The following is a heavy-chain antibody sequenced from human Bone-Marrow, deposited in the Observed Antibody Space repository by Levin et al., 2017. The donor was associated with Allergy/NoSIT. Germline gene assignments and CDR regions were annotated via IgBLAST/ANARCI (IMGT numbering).Heavy chain of an antibody. D-gene: IGHD2-21*02. CDR3: ARGWGGTAIN. CDR1: GFTFSTYW. Sequence: AGGSLRLSCAASGFTFSTYWMHWVRQAPGKGLVWVSRINSDGSSTNYADSVRGRFTISRDTAKSTLYLQMNSLRAEDTAMYYCARGWGGTAINWGQGTLVTVSS. V-gene: IGHV3-74*01. CDR2: INSDGSST. J-gene: IGHJ4*02.